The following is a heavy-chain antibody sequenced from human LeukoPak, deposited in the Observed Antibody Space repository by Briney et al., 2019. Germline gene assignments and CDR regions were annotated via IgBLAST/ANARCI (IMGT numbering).Heavy chain of an antibody. CDR1: GFTFTNAW. CDR3: ATDLGTYYHGSQRLIPIDY. CDR2: IKSKTDGETT. J-gene: IGHJ4*02. V-gene: IGHV3-15*01. D-gene: IGHD3-10*01. Sequence: GGSLRLSCVDSGFTFTNAWMSWVRQAPGKGLEWIGRIKSKTDGETTNYAEPGRGRFTISRDDSKSAVYLQMNSLKIEDTAVYYCATDLGTYYHGSQRLIPIDYWGQGTLVTVSS.